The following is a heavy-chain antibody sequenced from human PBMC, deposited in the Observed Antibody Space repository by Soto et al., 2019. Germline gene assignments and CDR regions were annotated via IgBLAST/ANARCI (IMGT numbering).Heavy chain of an antibody. CDR1: GYTFTSYG. CDR3: ARDQYYDSSGYYYSLLPDY. Sequence: QVQLVQSGAEVKKPGASVKVSCKASGYTFTSYGISWVRQAPGQGLEWMGWISAYNGDTNYAQKLQGRVTMTTDTCKRTAYMELRSLRSDDTAVYYCARDQYYDSSGYYYSLLPDYWGQGTLVTVSS. CDR2: ISAYNGDT. J-gene: IGHJ4*02. V-gene: IGHV1-18*01. D-gene: IGHD3-22*01.